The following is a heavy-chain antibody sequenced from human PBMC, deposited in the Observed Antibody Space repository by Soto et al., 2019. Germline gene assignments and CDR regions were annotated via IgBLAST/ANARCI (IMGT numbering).Heavy chain of an antibody. CDR1: GFSLTTSGVG. V-gene: IGHV2-5*01. Sequence: SGPTLVNPTQTLTLTFPFSGFSLTTSGVGVGWIRQPPGKALEWLALIYWNDDKRYSPSLRGRLTITKDTSKNQVVLAMTNMDPVNTATYYCAPHAITPATNWFDPWGLGTLVTVSS. CDR3: APHAITPATNWFDP. J-gene: IGHJ5*02. CDR2: IYWNDDK. D-gene: IGHD2-2*01.